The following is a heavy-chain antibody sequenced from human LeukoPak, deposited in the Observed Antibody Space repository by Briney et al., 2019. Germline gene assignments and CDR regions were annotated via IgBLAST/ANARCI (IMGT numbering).Heavy chain of an antibody. CDR3: ARDYYYDFWSGHPSGPSGWYFDL. CDR2: IWYDGSNK. CDR1: GFTFSSYG. D-gene: IGHD3-3*01. Sequence: PGGSLRLSCAASGFTFSSYGMHWVRQAPGKGLEGVAVIWYDGSNKYYADSVKGRFTISRDNSKNTLYLQMNSLRAEDTAVYYCARDYYYDFWSGHPSGPSGWYFDLWGGGTLVTVSS. J-gene: IGHJ2*01. V-gene: IGHV3-33*01.